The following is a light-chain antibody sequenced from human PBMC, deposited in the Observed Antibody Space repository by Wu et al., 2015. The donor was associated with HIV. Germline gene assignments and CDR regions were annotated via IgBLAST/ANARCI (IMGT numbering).Light chain of an antibody. CDR1: QGVSS. J-gene: IGKJ2*01. CDR2: DTS. CDR3: QDRES. Sequence: TQSPDTLSLSPGETGTLFCRASQGVSSLAWFQKKHGQPPRLLIYDTSRRASGTPDKFSGSGSGTNFFLTITRLDPEDFAVYFCQDRESFGQGTKV. V-gene: IGKV3D-20*02.